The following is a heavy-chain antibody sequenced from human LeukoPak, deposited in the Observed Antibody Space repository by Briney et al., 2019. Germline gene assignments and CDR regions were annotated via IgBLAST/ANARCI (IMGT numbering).Heavy chain of an antibody. Sequence: ASVKVSCKASGYTFTSYYMHWVRQAPGQGLEWMGWINPNSGGTNYAQKFQGRVTVTRDTSISTAYMELSRLRSDDTAVYYCARVFRQLANWFDPWGQGTLVTVSS. CDR2: INPNSGGT. D-gene: IGHD5-18*01. J-gene: IGHJ5*02. CDR1: GYTFTSYY. V-gene: IGHV1-2*02. CDR3: ARVFRQLANWFDP.